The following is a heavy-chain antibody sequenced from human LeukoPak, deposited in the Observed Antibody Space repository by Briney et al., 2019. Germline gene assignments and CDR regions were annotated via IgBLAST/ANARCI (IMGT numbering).Heavy chain of an antibody. CDR2: MSYDGSNK. CDR1: GFTFSSYG. J-gene: IGHJ4*02. D-gene: IGHD4-17*01. V-gene: IGHV3-30*18. Sequence: PGGSLRLSCAASGFTFSSYGMHWVRQAPAEGLEWVAIMSYDGSNKYYADSVKGRFTISRDNSKNTLYLQMNSLRAEDTAVYYCAKSTTVTQRGYFDYWGQGTLVTVSS. CDR3: AKSTTVTQRGYFDY.